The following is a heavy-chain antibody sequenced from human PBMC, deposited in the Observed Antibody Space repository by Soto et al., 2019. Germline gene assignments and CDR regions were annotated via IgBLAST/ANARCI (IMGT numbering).Heavy chain of an antibody. V-gene: IGHV4-31*03. D-gene: IGHD3-9*01. CDR3: ARELRYPLYGMDV. CDR2: IYYSGST. Sequence: PSETLSLTCTVSGGSISSGGYYWSWIRQQPGKGLEWIGYIYYSGSTYYNPSLKSRVTISVDTSKNQFSLKLSSVTAADTAVYYCARELRYPLYGMDVWGQGTTVTVSS. CDR1: GGSISSGGYY. J-gene: IGHJ6*02.